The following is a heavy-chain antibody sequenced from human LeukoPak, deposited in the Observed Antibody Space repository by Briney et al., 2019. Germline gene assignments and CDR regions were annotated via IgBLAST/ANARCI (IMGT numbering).Heavy chain of an antibody. J-gene: IGHJ4*02. Sequence: ETLSLTCTVSGDSINSLDLWSWVRQPPGKGLEWIGEMYLSGTTHSNPSVKSRVTISIDKSKNQFFLNLSSVTAADTAVYYCAGLVGRYSSGLYYYYLDYWGQGTLVTVSS. CDR3: AGLVGRYSSGLYYYYLDY. CDR1: GDSINSLDL. V-gene: IGHV4-4*02. D-gene: IGHD3-22*01. CDR2: MYLSGTT.